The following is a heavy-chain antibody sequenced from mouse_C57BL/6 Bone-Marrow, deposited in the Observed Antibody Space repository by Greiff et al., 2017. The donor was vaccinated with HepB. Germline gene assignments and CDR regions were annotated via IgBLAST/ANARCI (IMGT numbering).Heavy chain of an antibody. CDR3: ARHYFDY. J-gene: IGHJ2*01. CDR1: GYTFTDYY. V-gene: IGHV1-76*01. Sequence: VQLQESGAELVRPGASVKLSCKASGYTFTDYYINWVKQRPGQGLEWIARIYPGSGNTYYNEKFKGKATLTAEKSSSTAYMQRSSLTSEDSAVYVCARHYFDYWGQGTTLTVSS. CDR2: IYPGSGNT.